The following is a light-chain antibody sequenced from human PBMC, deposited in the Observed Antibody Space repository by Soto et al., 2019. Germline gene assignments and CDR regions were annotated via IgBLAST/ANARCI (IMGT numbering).Light chain of an antibody. Sequence: EIVMTQSPATLTVSPGERATLSCRASQSVSSNLAWYQQKPGQAPRLLIYDASTRATDIPVRFSGSGSGTEFTLTINSLQSEDFAVYYCQQYYTWPVTFGGGTKVDIK. CDR1: QSVSSN. CDR2: DAS. V-gene: IGKV3D-15*01. J-gene: IGKJ4*01. CDR3: QQYYTWPVT.